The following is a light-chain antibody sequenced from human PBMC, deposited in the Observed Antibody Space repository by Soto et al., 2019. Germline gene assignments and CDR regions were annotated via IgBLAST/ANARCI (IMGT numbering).Light chain of an antibody. Sequence: QSVLTQPPSASGTTGQRITISFSGSSSNIGSYTVNWYQHLPGTAPRLLMYSNNQRPSGVPDRFSGSKSGTSASLAISGVLSEDEADYYCAAWDDSLTGLYVFGTGTQLTVL. V-gene: IGLV1-44*01. CDR3: AAWDDSLTGLYV. CDR2: SNN. CDR1: SSNIGSYT. J-gene: IGLJ1*01.